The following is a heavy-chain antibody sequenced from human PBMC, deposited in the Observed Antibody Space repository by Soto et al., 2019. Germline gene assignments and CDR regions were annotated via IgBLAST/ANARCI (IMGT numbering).Heavy chain of an antibody. CDR2: IIPIFGTA. D-gene: IGHD3-22*01. J-gene: IGHJ4*02. CDR3: ARDGTLYDSSAYYYLY. V-gene: IGHV1-69*13. Sequence: VASVKVSCKASGGTFSNYGVNWVRQAPGQGLEWMGGIIPIFGTAKYAQKFQGRVTITADDSTRTAYMELSSLRSEDTAVYYCARDGTLYDSSAYYYLYWGQGTLVTVSS. CDR1: GGTFSNYG.